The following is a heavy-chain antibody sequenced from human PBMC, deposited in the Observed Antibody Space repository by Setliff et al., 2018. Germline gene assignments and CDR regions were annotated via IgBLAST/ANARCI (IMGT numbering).Heavy chain of an antibody. CDR2: FNPNSGDT. CDR1: GYIFTGYY. CDR3: AREVVVVKSAINYYYYMDV. Sequence: ASVKVSCKASGYIFTGYYIHWVRQAPGQGLEWMGRFNPNSGDTNSAQKFQGRVTMTRDTSISTAYMELSRLRSDDTAVFYCAREVVVVKSAINYYYYMDVWGKGTTVTVSS. J-gene: IGHJ6*03. V-gene: IGHV1-2*06. D-gene: IGHD2-2*01.